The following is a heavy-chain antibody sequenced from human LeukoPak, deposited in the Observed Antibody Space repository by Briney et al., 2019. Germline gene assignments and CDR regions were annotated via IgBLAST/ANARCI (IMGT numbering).Heavy chain of an antibody. D-gene: IGHD2-8*01. CDR3: ARVPRPTKAFDY. V-gene: IGHV1-18*01. CDR1: GYTFTSYG. J-gene: IGHJ4*02. Sequence: ASVKVSCKASGYTFTSYGISWVRQAPGQGLEWMGWISAYNGNTNYAQKLQGRVTMTTDTSTSTAYMELRSLRSGDTAVYYCARVPRPTKAFDYWGQGTLVTVSS. CDR2: ISAYNGNT.